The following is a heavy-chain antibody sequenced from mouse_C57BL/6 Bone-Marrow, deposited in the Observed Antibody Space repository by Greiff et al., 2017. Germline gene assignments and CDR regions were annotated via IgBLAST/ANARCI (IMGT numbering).Heavy chain of an antibody. CDR2: IFPGSGST. Sequence: VHLVESGPELVKPGASVKISCKASGYTFTDYYINWVKQRPGQGLEWIGWIFPGSGSTYYNEKLKGKATLTVDKSSSTAYMLLSILTSDDSAVYFCARSGSNLWYREFFIAYWGQGTTLTVSS. J-gene: IGHJ2*01. CDR1: GYTFTDYY. V-gene: IGHV1-75*01. D-gene: IGHD2-5*01. CDR3: ARSGSNLWYREFFIAY.